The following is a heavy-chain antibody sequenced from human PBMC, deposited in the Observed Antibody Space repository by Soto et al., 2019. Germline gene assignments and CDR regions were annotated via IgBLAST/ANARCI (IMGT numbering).Heavy chain of an antibody. Sequence: PGGSLRLSCAASGFSFSKYSMNWVRQAPAKGLEWVSSINDRGNYRYYADSVRGRFTIPRDNAINSLYLQMNSRRPDDTAVYYCANFPSCSSSTCLDYWGRGTLFTVSS. CDR2: INDRGNYR. V-gene: IGHV3-21*06. CDR3: ANFPSCSSSTCLDY. CDR1: GFSFSKYS. J-gene: IGHJ4*02. D-gene: IGHD2-15*01.